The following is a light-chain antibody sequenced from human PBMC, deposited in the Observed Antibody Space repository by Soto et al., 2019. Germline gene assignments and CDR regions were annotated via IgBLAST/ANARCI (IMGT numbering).Light chain of an antibody. CDR1: QSVSSSY. V-gene: IGKV3-20*01. CDR3: RQYGRSLGFA. Sequence: DIVWTQSPGTLSLSQGSRATPPWTASQSVSSSYLAWYQQKPGQAPRLLIYGASSRATGIPDSFIGSGSWTEFSLTISRLEPEDFAVYYCRQYGRSLGFAFGGGTKVDIK. CDR2: GAS. J-gene: IGKJ4*01.